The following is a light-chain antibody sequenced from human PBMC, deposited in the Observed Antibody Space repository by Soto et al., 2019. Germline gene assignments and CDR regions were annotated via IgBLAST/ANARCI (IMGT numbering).Light chain of an antibody. V-gene: IGLV2-14*03. CDR2: DVS. CDR1: SSDVGGYNY. Sequence: QSALTQPASVSGSPGQSITLSCTGTSSDVGGYNYVSWYQHHPGKAPKLMIYDVSNRPSGVSNRFSGSKSGNTASLTISGLQAEDEADYYCSSHTSRSTYVFGTGTKVTVL. CDR3: SSHTSRSTYV. J-gene: IGLJ1*01.